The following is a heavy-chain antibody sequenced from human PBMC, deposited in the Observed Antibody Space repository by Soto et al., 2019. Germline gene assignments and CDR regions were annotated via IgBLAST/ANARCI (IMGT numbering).Heavy chain of an antibody. Sequence: ASVKVSCKASGGTFSSYAISWVRQAPGQGLEWMGGIIPIFGTANYAQKFQGRVTITADESTSTAYMELSSLRSEDTAVYYCAKHITMVRGVIIPYYFDYWGQGTLVTVSS. CDR1: GGTFSSYA. CDR3: AKHITMVRGVIIPYYFDY. V-gene: IGHV1-69*13. J-gene: IGHJ4*02. CDR2: IIPIFGTA. D-gene: IGHD3-10*01.